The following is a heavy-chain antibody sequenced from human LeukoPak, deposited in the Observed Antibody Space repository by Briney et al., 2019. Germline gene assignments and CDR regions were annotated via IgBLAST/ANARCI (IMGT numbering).Heavy chain of an antibody. CDR2: IYSGGST. D-gene: IGHD6-13*01. CDR3: ARRAADPDAFDI. CDR1: GFTVSSNY. V-gene: IGHV3-53*01. Sequence: GGSLRLSCAASGFTVSSNYMSWVRQAPGKGLEWVSVIYSGGSTYYADSVKGRFTISRDNSKNTLYLQMNSLRAEDTAVYYCARRAADPDAFDIWGQGTMVTVSS. J-gene: IGHJ3*02.